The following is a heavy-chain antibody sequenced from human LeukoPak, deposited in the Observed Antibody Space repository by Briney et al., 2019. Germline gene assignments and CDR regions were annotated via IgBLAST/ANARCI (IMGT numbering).Heavy chain of an antibody. V-gene: IGHV4-34*01. CDR1: GGSFSGYY. Sequence: SETLSLTCAVYGGSFSGYYWSWIRQPPGKGLEWIGEINHSGSTNYNPSLKSRVTISVDTSKNQFSLKLSSVTAADTAVYYCARGVTYYYGSGSYYMSDYWGQGTLVTVSS. CDR3: ARGVTYYYGSGSYYMSDY. CDR2: INHSGST. D-gene: IGHD3-10*01. J-gene: IGHJ4*02.